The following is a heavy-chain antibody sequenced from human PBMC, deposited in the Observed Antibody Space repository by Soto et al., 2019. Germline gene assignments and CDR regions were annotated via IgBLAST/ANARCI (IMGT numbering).Heavy chain of an antibody. CDR1: GGSISSGGYY. D-gene: IGHD1-26*01. CDR3: ARDSWELYFDY. Sequence: SETLSLTCTVSGGSISSGGYYWSWIRQHPGKGLEWIGYIYHSGTTYYNPSLKSRVTISVDTSKNQFSLKLTSVTAADTAVYYCARDSWELYFDYWGQGPLVTVPS. CDR2: IYHSGTT. V-gene: IGHV4-31*03. J-gene: IGHJ4*02.